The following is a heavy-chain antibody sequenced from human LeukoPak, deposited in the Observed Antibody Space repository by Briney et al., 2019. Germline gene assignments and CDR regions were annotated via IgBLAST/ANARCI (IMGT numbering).Heavy chain of an antibody. CDR1: GFTFNTYA. CDR2: ISGSAGST. V-gene: IGHV3-23*01. Sequence: GGSLRLSCAASGFTFNTYAMSWVRQPPGKVLEWVSAISGSAGSTYYADSVKGRFTISRDNSKNILYLQIHSLRGEDTAVYYCAKGKGSSSSSIDWWGQGTLVTVSS. J-gene: IGHJ4*02. CDR3: AKGKGSSSSSIDW. D-gene: IGHD2-15*01.